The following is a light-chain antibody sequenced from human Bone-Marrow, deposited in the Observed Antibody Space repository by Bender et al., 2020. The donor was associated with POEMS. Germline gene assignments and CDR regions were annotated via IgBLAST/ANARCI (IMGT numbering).Light chain of an antibody. J-gene: IGLJ1*01. V-gene: IGLV2-23*03. CDR3: CSYAGSRTFV. Sequence: QSALTQPASVSGSPGQSIAISCTGTSSDVGSYNLVSWYQQYPGKAPKLMIYEGSKRPSGVSNRFSASKSGNTASPTISGLQAEDEADYYCCSYAGSRTFVFGSGTKVTVL. CDR1: SSDVGSYNL. CDR2: EGS.